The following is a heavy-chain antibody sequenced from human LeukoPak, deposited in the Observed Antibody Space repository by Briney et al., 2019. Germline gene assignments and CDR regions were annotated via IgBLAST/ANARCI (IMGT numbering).Heavy chain of an antibody. D-gene: IGHD3-10*01. CDR1: GFTFSSYW. Sequence: PGGSLRLSCAASGFTFSSYWVSWIRQPAGKGLEWIGRIYTSGSTDYNPSLKSRVTMSVDTSKNQFSLKLSSVTAADTAVYYCARQVGPRGFGVEAYYYYMDVWGKGTTVTISS. V-gene: IGHV4-4*07. CDR3: ARQVGPRGFGVEAYYYYMDV. J-gene: IGHJ6*03. CDR2: IYTSGST.